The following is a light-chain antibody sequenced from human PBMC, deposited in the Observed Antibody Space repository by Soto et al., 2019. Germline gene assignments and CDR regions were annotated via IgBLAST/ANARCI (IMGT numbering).Light chain of an antibody. V-gene: IGKV1-5*01. Sequence: DIQMTQSPSTLSASVGDRVTITCRASQSISSWLAWYQQKPGKAPKLLIYDASSLESGVPSRFSGRGSGTEFTLTISSLQPDDFATYYCQQYNSYWTFGQRTKVDIK. J-gene: IGKJ1*01. CDR3: QQYNSYWT. CDR1: QSISSW. CDR2: DAS.